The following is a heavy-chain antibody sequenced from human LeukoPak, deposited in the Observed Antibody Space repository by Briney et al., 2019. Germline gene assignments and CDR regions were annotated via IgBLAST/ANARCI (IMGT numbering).Heavy chain of an antibody. J-gene: IGHJ4*02. D-gene: IGHD3-10*01. CDR2: ISYDGSNK. Sequence: GSLRLSCAASGFTFSSYAMHWVRQAPGKGLEWVAVISYDGSNKYYADSVKGRFTISRDNSKNTLYLQMNSLRAEDTAVYYCARGPRLMVRGVLGGYWGQGTLVTVSS. CDR3: ARGPRLMVRGVLGGY. CDR1: GFTFSSYA. V-gene: IGHV3-30*04.